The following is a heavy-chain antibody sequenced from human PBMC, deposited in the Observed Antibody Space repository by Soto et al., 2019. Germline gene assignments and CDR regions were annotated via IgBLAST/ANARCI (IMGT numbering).Heavy chain of an antibody. CDR2: ISPMFGAA. V-gene: IGHV1-69*19. J-gene: IGHJ4*02. CDR3: AREVQVHTPAFVY. Sequence: QVQQVQSGAGMKKPGSSVKVSCQSSGGTFNTYAMNWVRQAPGQGPEWMGDISPMFGAANYAPKFQGRVTITADESTGTSYMQLSSLTSEDTALYFCAREVQVHTPAFVYWGQGTLVNVSS. CDR1: GGTFNTYA. D-gene: IGHD3-10*01.